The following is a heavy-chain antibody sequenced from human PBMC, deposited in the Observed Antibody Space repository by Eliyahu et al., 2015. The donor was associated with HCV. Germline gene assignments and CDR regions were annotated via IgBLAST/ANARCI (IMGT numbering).Heavy chain of an antibody. D-gene: IGHD3/OR15-3a*01. V-gene: IGHV4-59*12. Sequence: QVQLQESGPGLVKPSETLSLTCTVSGGSIXKDYWXWIRQPPGKGLEWIGYXYXSGTTNYNPSLKSRVTISLDTSKNQFSLKVTSVTAADTAVYYCARGTDDGVDWLFGGGGWFDPWGQGTLVTVSS. CDR2: XYXSGTT. CDR1: GGSIXKDY. J-gene: IGHJ5*02. CDR3: ARGTDDGVDWLFGGGGWFDP.